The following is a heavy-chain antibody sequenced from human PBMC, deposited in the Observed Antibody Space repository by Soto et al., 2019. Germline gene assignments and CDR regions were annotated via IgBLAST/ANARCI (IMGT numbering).Heavy chain of an antibody. CDR2: IWYDGSKK. V-gene: IGHV3-33*01. Sequence: PGGAPRAPCAGAGFPLGGYGRPWGRPAPGKGLEWVTIIWYDGSKKYYADSVKGRFTISRDNSKNTLYLQMNSLRAEDTAVYYCARDGVGITTYFGFLDYWGQGTLVTVSS. CDR3: ARDGVGITTYFGFLDY. J-gene: IGHJ4*02. D-gene: IGHD3-22*01. CDR1: GFPLGGYG.